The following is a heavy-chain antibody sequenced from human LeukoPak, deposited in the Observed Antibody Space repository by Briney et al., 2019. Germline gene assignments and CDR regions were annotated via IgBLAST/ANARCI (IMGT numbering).Heavy chain of an antibody. Sequence: ASVKVSCKASGYTFTSYGISWVRQAPGQGLEWMGWISAYNGNTNYAQKLQGRVTITTDTSTSTAYMELSSLRSDDTAVYYCASSGYSYGIFDYWGQGTLVTVSS. D-gene: IGHD5-18*01. CDR3: ASSGYSYGIFDY. CDR2: ISAYNGNT. J-gene: IGHJ4*02. V-gene: IGHV1-18*01. CDR1: GYTFTSYG.